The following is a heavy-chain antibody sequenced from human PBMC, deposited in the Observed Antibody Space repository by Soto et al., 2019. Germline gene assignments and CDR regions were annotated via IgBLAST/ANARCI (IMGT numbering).Heavy chain of an antibody. V-gene: IGHV3-30-3*01. CDR3: ARARTVLRYFDWPPTYYFDY. Sequence: PGVPMRLSCAASGFTFSSYAMHWVSKDPGKGLEWVAVISYDGSNKYYADSVKGRFTISRDNSKNTLYLQMNSLRAEDTAVYYCARARTVLRYFDWPPTYYFDYWGQGTLVTVSS. CDR1: GFTFSSYA. D-gene: IGHD3-9*01. CDR2: ISYDGSNK. J-gene: IGHJ4*02.